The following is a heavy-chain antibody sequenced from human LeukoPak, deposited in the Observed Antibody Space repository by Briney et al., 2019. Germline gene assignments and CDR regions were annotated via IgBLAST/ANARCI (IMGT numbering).Heavy chain of an antibody. CDR3: AELGITMIGGV. CDR2: IKQDGSEK. CDR1: GFTFSSYW. V-gene: IGHV3-7*01. D-gene: IGHD3-10*02. J-gene: IGHJ6*04. Sequence: PGGSLRLSCAASGFTFSSYWMSWVRQAPGKGLEWVANIKQDGSEKYYVDSVKGRFTISRDNAKDSLYLQMNSLRAEDTAVYYCAELGITMIGGVWGKGTTVTISS.